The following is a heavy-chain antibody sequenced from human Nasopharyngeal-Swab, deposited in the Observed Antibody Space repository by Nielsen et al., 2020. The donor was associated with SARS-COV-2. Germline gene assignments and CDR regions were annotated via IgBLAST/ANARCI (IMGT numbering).Heavy chain of an antibody. CDR2: ISYDGSNK. CDR3: ASINATYSGSYLDY. J-gene: IGHJ4*02. D-gene: IGHD1-26*01. V-gene: IGHV3-30*03. CDR1: GFTFSSYG. Sequence: GESLKISCAASGFTFSSYGMHWVRQAPGKGLEWVAVISYDGSNKYYADSVKGRFTISRHNSKNTLYLQMNSLRAEDTAVYYCASINATYSGSYLDYWGQGTLVTVSS.